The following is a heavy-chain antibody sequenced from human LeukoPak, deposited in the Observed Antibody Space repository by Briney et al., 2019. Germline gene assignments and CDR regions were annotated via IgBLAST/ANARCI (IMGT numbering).Heavy chain of an antibody. D-gene: IGHD3-3*01. V-gene: IGHV3-7*01. CDR3: ARDGSGYFDY. CDR1: GFTFRNHW. CDR2: IKQDESEK. Sequence: GGALRLSCAASGFTFRNHWMSWGRQAPGKGLEWVANIKQDESEKYYVDSVKGRFTISRDNSKNTLYLQMNSLRAEDTAVYYCARDGSGYFDYWGQGTLVTVSS. J-gene: IGHJ4*02.